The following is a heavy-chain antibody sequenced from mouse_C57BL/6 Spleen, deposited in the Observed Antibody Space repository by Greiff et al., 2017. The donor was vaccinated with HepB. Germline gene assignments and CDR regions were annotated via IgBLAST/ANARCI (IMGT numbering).Heavy chain of an antibody. J-gene: IGHJ4*01. CDR2: IDPETGGT. D-gene: IGHD2-4*01. Sequence: QVQLKESGAELVRPGASVTLSCKASGYTFTDYEMHWVKQTPVHGLEWIGAIDPETGGTAYNQKFKGKAILTADKSSSTAYMELRSLTSEDSAVYYCTRGPYDYDYYAMDYWGQGTSVTVSS. CDR3: TRGPYDYDYYAMDY. V-gene: IGHV1-15*01. CDR1: GYTFTDYE.